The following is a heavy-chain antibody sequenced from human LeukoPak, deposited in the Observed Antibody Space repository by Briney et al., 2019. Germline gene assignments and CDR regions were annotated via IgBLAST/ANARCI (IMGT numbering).Heavy chain of an antibody. V-gene: IGHV1-24*01. D-gene: IGHD6-13*01. CDR1: GYTLTELS. CDR2: FDPEDGET. CDR3: ATDSIAAAGTRRDYMDV. J-gene: IGHJ6*03. Sequence: GASVKVSCKVSGYTLTELSMHWVRQAPGKGLEWMGGFDPEDGETIYAQKFQGRVTMTEDTSTDTAYMELSSLRSEDTAVYYCATDSIAAAGTRRDYMDVWGKGTTVTVSS.